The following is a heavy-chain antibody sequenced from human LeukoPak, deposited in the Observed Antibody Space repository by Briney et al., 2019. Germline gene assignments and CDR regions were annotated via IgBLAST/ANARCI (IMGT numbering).Heavy chain of an antibody. CDR2: ISYDGSNK. CDR1: GFTFSSYA. V-gene: IGHV3-30-3*01. Sequence: PGRSLRLSCAASGFTFSSYAMHWVRQAPGKGLEWVAVISYDGSNKYYADSVKGRFTISRDNSKNTLYLQMNSLRAEGTAVYYCARDAPITMVRGVIRYYGMDVWGQGTTVTVSS. J-gene: IGHJ6*02. D-gene: IGHD3-10*01. CDR3: ARDAPITMVRGVIRYYGMDV.